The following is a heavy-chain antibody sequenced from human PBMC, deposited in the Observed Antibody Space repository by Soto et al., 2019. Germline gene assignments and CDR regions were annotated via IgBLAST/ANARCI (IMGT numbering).Heavy chain of an antibody. J-gene: IGHJ6*02. Sequence: QEQLVESGGGVVQPGRSLRLSCAASGFSFRNYGIHWVRQAPGKGLDWVAVIWYDGSKRYYADSVRGRFTISRDNSGNTVNVQMGGVRAEDTAVYDCAGGWGSGLRHSGVEVWGQGTRV. D-gene: IGHD6-19*01. CDR3: AGGWGSGLRHSGVEV. CDR1: GFSFRNYG. CDR2: IWYDGSKR. V-gene: IGHV3-33*01.